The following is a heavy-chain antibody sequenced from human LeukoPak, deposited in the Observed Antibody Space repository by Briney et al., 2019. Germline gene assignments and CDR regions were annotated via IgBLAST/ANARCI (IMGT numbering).Heavy chain of an antibody. CDR1: GFTFSSYW. CDR2: IKQDGSEK. D-gene: IGHD3-10*01. V-gene: IGHV3-7*01. J-gene: IGHJ4*02. CDR3: ARVIMARGVSTPPQLDY. Sequence: GGSLRLSCAASGFTFSSYWMSWVRQAPGKGLEWVANIKQDGSEKYYVDSVKGRFTISRDNAKNSLYLQMNSLRAEDTAVYYCARVIMARGVSTPPQLDYWGQGTLVTVSS.